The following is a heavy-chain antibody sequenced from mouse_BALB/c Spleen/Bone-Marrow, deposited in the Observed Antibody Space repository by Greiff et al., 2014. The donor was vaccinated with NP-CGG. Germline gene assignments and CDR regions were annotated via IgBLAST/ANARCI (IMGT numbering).Heavy chain of an antibody. V-gene: IGHV14-3*02. D-gene: IGHD1-1*01. CDR2: IDPANGNT. CDR1: GFNIKDTY. CDR3: ARYRYYGSSGWDY. Sequence: VQLQQSGAELVKPGASVKLSCTASGFNIKDTYIHWVKQRPEQGLEWIGRIDPANGNTKYDPKFQGKATITADTSSNTAYLHLSSLTSEDTAVYYCARYRYYGSSGWDYWGQGTSVTASS. J-gene: IGHJ4*01.